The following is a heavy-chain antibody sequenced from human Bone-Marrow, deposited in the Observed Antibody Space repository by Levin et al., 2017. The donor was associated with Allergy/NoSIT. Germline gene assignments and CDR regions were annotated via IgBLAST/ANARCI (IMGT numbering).Heavy chain of an antibody. CDR2: INPDSGGT. D-gene: IGHD4-11*01. CDR1: GYTFTGQH. CDR3: ARGYSNGDYYFDY. Sequence: ASVKVSCKASGYTFTGQHLHWVRQAPGQGPEWMGWINPDSGGTRYAQRFQGRVAMIRDTSINTVYMELSNLRSDDSAVFYCARGYSNGDYYFDYWGQGTLVTVSS. V-gene: IGHV1-2*02. J-gene: IGHJ4*02.